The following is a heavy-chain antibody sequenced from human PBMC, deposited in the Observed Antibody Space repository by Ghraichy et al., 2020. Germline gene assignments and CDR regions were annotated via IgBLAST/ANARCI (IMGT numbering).Heavy chain of an antibody. J-gene: IGHJ4*02. CDR1: GFTVSSNY. D-gene: IGHD6-19*01. CDR3: ARAGSGWEGAFDY. Sequence: GASLNISCAASGFTVSSNYMSWVRQAPGKGLEWVSVIYSGGSTYYADSVKGRFTISRDNSKNTLYLQMNSLRAEDTAVYYCARAGSGWEGAFDYWGQGTLVTVSS. CDR2: IYSGGST. V-gene: IGHV3-53*01.